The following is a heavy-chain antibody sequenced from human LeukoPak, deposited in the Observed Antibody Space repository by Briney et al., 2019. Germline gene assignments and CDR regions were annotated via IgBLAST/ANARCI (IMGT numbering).Heavy chain of an antibody. CDR3: AKDRVVVVAATPAESFDP. CDR2: IRYDGSNK. V-gene: IGHV3-30*02. Sequence: LAGGSLRLSCVASGFTFSAAGMHWVRQAPGKGLEWVAFIRYDGSNKYYADSVKGRFTISRDNSKNTLYLQMNSLRAEDTAVYYCAKDRVVVVAATPAESFDPWGQGTLVTVSS. CDR1: GFTFSAAG. J-gene: IGHJ5*02. D-gene: IGHD2-15*01.